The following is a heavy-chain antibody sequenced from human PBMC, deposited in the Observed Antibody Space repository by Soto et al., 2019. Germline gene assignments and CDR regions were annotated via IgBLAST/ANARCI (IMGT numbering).Heavy chain of an antibody. CDR1: GGSITRSSHY. Sequence: QLQLQESGPGLVKSSETLSLTCRVPGGSITRSSHYWAWIRQPPGKGLEWIGTIYFTEGTYYNPSLKSRVTISVDASKNYFSRELSSVAAADTAVYYCTTPHCCGGRCYFTYWGRGALVAVSA. D-gene: IGHD2-15*01. CDR2: IYFTEGT. J-gene: IGHJ4*02. CDR3: TTPHCCGGRCYFTY. V-gene: IGHV4-39*02.